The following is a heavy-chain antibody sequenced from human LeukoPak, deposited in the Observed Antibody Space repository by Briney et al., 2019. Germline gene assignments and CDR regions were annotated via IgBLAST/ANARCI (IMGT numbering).Heavy chain of an antibody. V-gene: IGHV3-21*03. CDR2: LSTSSSYI. Sequence: PGGSLRLSCAASGFTVSNNYMRWVRQAPGKGLEWVSSLSTSSSYIYYADSVKGRFTVSRDNARNSLELQMNSLKTEDTAVYYCTRDRFYVWFDPWGQGTLVTVSS. D-gene: IGHD3-16*01. CDR3: TRDRFYVWFDP. CDR1: GFTVSNNY. J-gene: IGHJ5*02.